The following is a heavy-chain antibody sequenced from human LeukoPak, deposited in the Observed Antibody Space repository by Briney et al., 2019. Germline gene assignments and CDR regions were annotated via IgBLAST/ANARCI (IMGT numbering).Heavy chain of an antibody. Sequence: ASVKVSCKSSGYTFNSYGITWVRQAPGQGLEWMGWIHTYNGHTNYAQKLQGRVTMTTDTSTSTAYMELRSLRSDDTAVFYCARDQYYDSKGWFDPWGQGTLVTVSS. V-gene: IGHV1-18*01. CDR2: IHTYNGHT. J-gene: IGHJ5*02. CDR3: ARDQYYDSKGWFDP. CDR1: GYTFNSYG. D-gene: IGHD3-22*01.